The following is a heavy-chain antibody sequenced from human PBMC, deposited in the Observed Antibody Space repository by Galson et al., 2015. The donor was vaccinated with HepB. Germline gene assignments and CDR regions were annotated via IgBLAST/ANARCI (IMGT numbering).Heavy chain of an antibody. J-gene: IGHJ4*02. V-gene: IGHV3-21*01. CDR2: ISTSSTYI. CDR3: AREGIAVAGPHYYFDC. Sequence: SLRLSCAASGFTFTTYSVNWVRQAPGKGLEWVSSISTSSTYIYYADSVKGRFSISRDNAKNSLYLQMNSLRVEDTAVYYCAREGIAVAGPHYYFDCWGQGTLVTVSS. CDR1: GFTFTTYS. D-gene: IGHD6-19*01.